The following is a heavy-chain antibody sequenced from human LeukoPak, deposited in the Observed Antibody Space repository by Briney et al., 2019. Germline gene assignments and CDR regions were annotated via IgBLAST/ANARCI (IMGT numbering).Heavy chain of an antibody. D-gene: IGHD5-18*01. CDR2: FDPEDGET. CDR1: GYTLTELS. V-gene: IGHV1-24*01. J-gene: IGHJ5*02. CDR3: ARDQGDTRLNWFDP. Sequence: GASVKVSCKVSGYTLTELSMHWVRQAPGKGLEWMGGFDPEDGETIYAQKFQGRVTMTEDTSTDTAYMELSSLRAEDTAVYYCARDQGDTRLNWFDPWGQGTLVTVSS.